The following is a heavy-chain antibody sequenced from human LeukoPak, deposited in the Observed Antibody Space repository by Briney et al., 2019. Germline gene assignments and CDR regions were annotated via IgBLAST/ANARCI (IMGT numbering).Heavy chain of an antibody. CDR1: GFTVSSNY. V-gene: IGHV3-53*05. CDR3: ARDLWNDYVWGSYRPLGY. Sequence: GGSLRLSCAASGFTVSSNYMSWVRQAPGKGLEWVSVSYSGGSSYYADSVKGRFTISRDNSKNTLYLQMNSLRAEDTAVYYCARDLWNDYVWGSYRPLGYWGQGTLVTVSS. J-gene: IGHJ4*02. D-gene: IGHD3-16*02. CDR2: SYSGGSS.